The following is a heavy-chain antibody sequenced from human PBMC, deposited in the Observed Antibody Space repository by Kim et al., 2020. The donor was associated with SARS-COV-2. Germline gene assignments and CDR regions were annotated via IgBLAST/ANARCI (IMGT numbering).Heavy chain of an antibody. Sequence: SETLSLTCTVSGGSISSSSYYWGWIHQPPGKGLEWIGSIYYSGSTYYNPSLKSRVTISVDTSKNQFSLKLSSVTAADTAVYYCARTHGGPYVLRLRYNWFDPWGQGTLVTVSS. CDR2: IYYSGST. J-gene: IGHJ5*02. D-gene: IGHD3-3*01. CDR1: GGSISSSSYY. V-gene: IGHV4-39*01. CDR3: ARTHGGPYVLRLRYNWFDP.